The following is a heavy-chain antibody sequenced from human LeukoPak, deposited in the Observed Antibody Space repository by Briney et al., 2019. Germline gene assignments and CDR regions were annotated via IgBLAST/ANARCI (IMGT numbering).Heavy chain of an antibody. CDR1: GYSFTSYY. Sequence: ASLLLSCTASGYSFTSYYMDWVRHAHGQGLEFMGLSNPSCSSTSYKEKVQCRVSMTRDTPTSTNYMVFSSLRSVDTAVQYCASDASAYGWGELFDYWGQGTLVTVSS. D-gene: IGHD3-10*01. CDR3: ASDASAYGWGELFDY. J-gene: IGHJ4*02. V-gene: IGHV1-46*01. CDR2: SNPSCSST.